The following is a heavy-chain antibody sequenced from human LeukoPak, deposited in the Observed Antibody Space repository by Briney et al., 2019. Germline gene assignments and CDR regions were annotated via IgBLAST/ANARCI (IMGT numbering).Heavy chain of an antibody. J-gene: IGHJ4*02. Sequence: PSETLSLTCSVSGVAINVYYWNWIRQPPGKGLEWIGYIYHSGTTNYNPSLKSRVTISVDTSKNQFSLKLSSVTAADTAVYYCARSRGRGSYGSGSYYPFDYWGQGTLVTVSS. V-gene: IGHV4-59*12. CDR2: IYHSGTT. CDR1: GVAINVYY. CDR3: ARSRGRGSYGSGSYYPFDY. D-gene: IGHD3-10*01.